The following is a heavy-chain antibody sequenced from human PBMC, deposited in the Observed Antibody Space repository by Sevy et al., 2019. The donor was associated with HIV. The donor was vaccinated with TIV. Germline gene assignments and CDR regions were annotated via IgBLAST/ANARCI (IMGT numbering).Heavy chain of an antibody. CDR1: GFTFSSYN. V-gene: IGHV3-21*01. CDR2: ITGDSSYI. J-gene: IGHJ4*02. Sequence: GGSLRLSCAASGFTFSSYNMNWVRQAPGKGLEWISSITGDSSYIYDADSVKGRFTISRDNAKNSLYLHMNGLRAEDTAVYYCARDRPTLNYHASSGYNYYFDSWGQGTLVTVSS. CDR3: ARDRPTLNYHASSGYNYYFDS. D-gene: IGHD3-22*01.